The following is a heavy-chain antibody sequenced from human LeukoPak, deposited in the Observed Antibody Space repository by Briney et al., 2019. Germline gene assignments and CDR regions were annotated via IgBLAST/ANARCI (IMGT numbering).Heavy chain of an antibody. CDR2: MNPNSGNT. Sequence: ASVKVSCKASGYTFTSYDINWVRQATGQGLEWMGWMNPNSGNTGYAQKFQGRVTMTRNTSISTAYMELSSLRSEDTAVYYCATRGFSSGYLSMDVWGQGTTVTVSS. CDR1: GYTFTSYD. J-gene: IGHJ6*02. CDR3: ATRGFSSGYLSMDV. D-gene: IGHD6-19*01. V-gene: IGHV1-8*01.